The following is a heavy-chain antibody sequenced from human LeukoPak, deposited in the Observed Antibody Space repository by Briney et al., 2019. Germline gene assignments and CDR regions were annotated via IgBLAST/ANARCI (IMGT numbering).Heavy chain of an antibody. CDR3: ARDLLSGVRGLITY. CDR2: ISGDGHTT. Sequence: GGSLRLSCAASGFTLDDYAMHWVRQAPGKGLDWVSLISGDGHTTYYADFVRGRFTISRDNSRNSLYLQMNSLRTEDTALYFCARDLLSGVRGLITYWGQGTLVTVSS. J-gene: IGHJ4*02. V-gene: IGHV3-43*02. D-gene: IGHD3-10*01. CDR1: GFTLDDYA.